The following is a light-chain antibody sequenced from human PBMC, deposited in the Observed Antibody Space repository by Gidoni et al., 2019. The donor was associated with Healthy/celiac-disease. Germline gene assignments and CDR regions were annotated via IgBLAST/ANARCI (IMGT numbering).Light chain of an antibody. V-gene: IGKV3-20*01. CDR3: QQYASSPLT. J-gene: IGKJ5*01. CDR2: DAS. CDR1: QSAKTY. Sequence: EIVLAQSPGTLSLTPGERATLSCRASQSAKTYLAWYQQRPGQTPRLLIFDASSRATGIPDRFSGSGSGTDFTLTISRLEPQDFAVYYCQQYASSPLTFGQGTRLEIK.